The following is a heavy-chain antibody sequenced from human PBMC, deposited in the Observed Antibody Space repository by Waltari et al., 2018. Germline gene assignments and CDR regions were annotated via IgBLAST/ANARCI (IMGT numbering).Heavy chain of an antibody. CDR3: ARAFDSGYDSYYFDS. D-gene: IGHD5-12*01. CDR1: TEFFSGYP. J-gene: IGHJ4*02. Sequence: QVQLQQWGAGLLKPSDTLSLNCGVSTEFFSGYPWPWIRQPPGKGLEWIGEVSDIGGTTYNPSLKSRVTISVDASEKKFSLKLSSVTAADTAVYYCARAFDSGYDSYYFDSWGQGTLVTVSS. V-gene: IGHV4-34*01. CDR2: VSDIGGT.